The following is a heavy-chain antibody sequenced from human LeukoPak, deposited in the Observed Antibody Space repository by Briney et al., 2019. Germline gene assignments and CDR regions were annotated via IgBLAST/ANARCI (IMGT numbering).Heavy chain of an antibody. V-gene: IGHV4-59*02. CDR2: LSYTGKT. CDR3: SEGYFEPFDH. D-gene: IGHD2/OR15-2a*01. Sequence: PSETLSLTCVVSGASVSTSHWNWIRQLPGKGLEWIGCLSYTGKTDYNPSVASRVTISLGTSKNQVSLKLRSVTAADTAVYYCSEGYFEPFDHWGQGTLVTVPS. J-gene: IGHJ4*02. CDR1: GASVSTSH.